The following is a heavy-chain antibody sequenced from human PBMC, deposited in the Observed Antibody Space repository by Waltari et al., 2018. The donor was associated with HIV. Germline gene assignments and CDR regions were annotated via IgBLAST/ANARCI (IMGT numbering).Heavy chain of an antibody. CDR1: GFSFGDFA. CDR2: IRSRIYGGAT. V-gene: IGHV3-49*03. CDR3: TRSSKLDY. Sequence: EVQLVEFGGGLVQPGRSLRPSCTGFGFSFGDFAISWFRRAPGKGLEWVGLIRSRIYGGATEYAASAKGRFTISRDDLKSVAYLQMNSLKTEDTAVYYCTRSSKLDYWGQGTLVTVSS. D-gene: IGHD4-4*01. J-gene: IGHJ4*02.